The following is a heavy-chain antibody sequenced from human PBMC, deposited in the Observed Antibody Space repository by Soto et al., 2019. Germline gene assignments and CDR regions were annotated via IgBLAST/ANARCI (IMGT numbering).Heavy chain of an antibody. V-gene: IGHV3-33*01. J-gene: IGHJ4*02. CDR2: IWNDGSNE. D-gene: IGHD2-15*01. CDR1: GFPFSSFG. CDR3: ARDQNDSGGYSDS. Sequence: PGGSLRLSCEASGFPFSSFGIHWVRQAPGKGLEWLAIIWNDGSNEYYADSVKGRFTISRDNSKNTVYLQVSNLRAEDTAVYFCARDQNDSGGYSDSWGQGTLLTVSS.